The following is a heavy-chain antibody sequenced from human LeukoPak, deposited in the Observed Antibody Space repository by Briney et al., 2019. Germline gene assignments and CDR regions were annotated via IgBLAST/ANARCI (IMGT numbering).Heavy chain of an antibody. J-gene: IGHJ5*02. CDR2: INPSGGST. CDR3: ARALFEYSSSRDANWFDP. Sequence: GASVKVSCKASGYTFTSYYMHWVRQAPGQGLEWMGIINPSGGSTSYAQKFQGRVTMTRDTSTSTVCMELSSLRSEDTAVYYCARALFEYSSSRDANWFDPWGQGTLVTVPS. CDR1: GYTFTSYY. D-gene: IGHD6-6*01. V-gene: IGHV1-46*01.